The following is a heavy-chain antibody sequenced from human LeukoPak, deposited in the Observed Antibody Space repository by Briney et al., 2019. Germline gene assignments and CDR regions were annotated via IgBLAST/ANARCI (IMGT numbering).Heavy chain of an antibody. CDR1: GFTFSSYK. J-gene: IGHJ4*02. D-gene: IGHD6-6*01. V-gene: IGHV3-23*01. CDR2: ISGSGGST. CDR3: AKDEAARPGLGFDY. Sequence: HAGGSLRLSCAASGFTFSSYKMYWVRQAPGKGLEWVSAISGSGGSTYYADSVKGRFTISRDNSKNTLYLQMNSLRAEDTAVYYCAKDEAARPGLGFDYWGQGTLVTVSS.